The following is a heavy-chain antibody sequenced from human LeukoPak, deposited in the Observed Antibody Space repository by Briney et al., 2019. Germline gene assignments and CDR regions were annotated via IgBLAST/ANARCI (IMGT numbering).Heavy chain of an antibody. Sequence: GESLKISCKGSGYSFSSYWIAWVRQLPGKGLEWMGVIYPDDSDTRYSPSFQGLVTISGDKSISTAYVQWSSLEASDTAIYYCARATTVIRTIDYWGQGTLVTVSS. CDR1: GYSFSSYW. CDR3: ARATTVIRTIDY. CDR2: IYPDDSDT. J-gene: IGHJ4*02. D-gene: IGHD2/OR15-2a*01. V-gene: IGHV5-51*01.